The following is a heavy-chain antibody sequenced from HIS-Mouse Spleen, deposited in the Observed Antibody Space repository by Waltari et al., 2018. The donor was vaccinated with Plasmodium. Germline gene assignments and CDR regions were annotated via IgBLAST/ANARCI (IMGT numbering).Heavy chain of an antibody. CDR2: IYYSGST. D-gene: IGHD3-3*01. Sequence: QLQLQESGPGLVKPSETLSLTCTVSGGSISSSSYYWGWIRQPPGKGLGWMGSIYYSGSTYYNPSLKSRVTISVDTSKNQFALKLSSVTAADTAVYYCAREITGVDYDFWSGYYDASDIWGQGTMVTVSS. CDR3: AREITGVDYDFWSGYYDASDI. J-gene: IGHJ3*02. CDR1: GGSISSSSYY. V-gene: IGHV4-39*07.